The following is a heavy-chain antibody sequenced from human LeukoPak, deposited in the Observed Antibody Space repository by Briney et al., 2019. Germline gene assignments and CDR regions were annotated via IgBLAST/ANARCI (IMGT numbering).Heavy chain of an antibody. D-gene: IGHD6-19*01. V-gene: IGHV1-2*04. CDR1: GYTFTSYY. J-gene: IGHJ4*02. CDR3: ARGSGSVAGTAADY. CDR2: INPSGGGT. Sequence: GASVKVSCKASGYTFTSYYMHWVRQAPGQGLEWMGIINPSGGGTNYAQKFQGWVTMTRDTSISTAYMELSRLRSDDTAVYYCARGSGSVAGTAADYWGQGTLVTVSS.